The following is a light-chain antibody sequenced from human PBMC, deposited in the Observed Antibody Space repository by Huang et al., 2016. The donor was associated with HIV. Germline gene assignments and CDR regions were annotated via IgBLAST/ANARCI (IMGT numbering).Light chain of an antibody. V-gene: IGKV1-39*01. CDR2: TAS. CDR3: QQSYSTLFT. J-gene: IGKJ3*01. Sequence: DIQMTQSPSSLSASVGDRVTITCRASQNINTYLNWYQQKRGKAPKLLSYTASTLESGVPSRFSGSGSGTDFTLTISSLQPEDSASYYCQQSYSTLFTFGPGTKIDVK. CDR1: QNINTY.